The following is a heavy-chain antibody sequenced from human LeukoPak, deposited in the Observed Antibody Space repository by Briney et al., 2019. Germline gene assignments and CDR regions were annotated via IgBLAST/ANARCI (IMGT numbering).Heavy chain of an antibody. CDR2: ISASYGST. D-gene: IGHD3-22*01. CDR3: AKDYYYDPVDAFDV. V-gene: IGHV3-23*01. CDR1: GFTFSSYA. Sequence: GGSLRLSCAASGFTFSSYAMSWVRQAPGRGLEWVSCISASYGSTYYADSVKGRFTISRDNSKNTLYLQMNSLRPEDTAVYYCAKDYYYDPVDAFDVWGQGTMVSVSS. J-gene: IGHJ3*01.